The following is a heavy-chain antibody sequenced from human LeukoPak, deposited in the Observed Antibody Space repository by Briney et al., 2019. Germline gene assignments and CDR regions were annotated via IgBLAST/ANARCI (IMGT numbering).Heavy chain of an antibody. D-gene: IGHD3-10*01. V-gene: IGHV3-66*02. J-gene: IGHJ6*03. Sequence: PGGSLRLSCAASGFTVSSNYMSWVRQAPGKGLEWVSVIYSGGSTYYADSVKGRFTISRDNSKNTLYLQMNSLRAEDTAVYYRARDLYYGSGDYYYYYYMDVWGKGTTVTVSS. CDR3: ARDLYYGSGDYYYYYYMDV. CDR1: GFTVSSNY. CDR2: IYSGGST.